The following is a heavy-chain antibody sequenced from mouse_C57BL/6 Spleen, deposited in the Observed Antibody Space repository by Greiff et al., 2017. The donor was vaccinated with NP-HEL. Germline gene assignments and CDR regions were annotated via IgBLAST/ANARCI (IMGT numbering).Heavy chain of an antibody. V-gene: IGHV5-9-1*02. CDR1: GFTFSSYA. D-gene: IGHD2-1*01. CDR3: TREGGNYYFDY. J-gene: IGHJ2*01. CDR2: ISSGGDYI. Sequence: DVMLVESGEGLVKPGGSLKLSCAASGFTFSSYAMSWVRQTPEKRLEWVAYISSGGDYIYYADTVKGRFTISRDNARNTLYLQMSSLKSEDTAMYYCTREGGNYYFDYWGQGTTLTVSS.